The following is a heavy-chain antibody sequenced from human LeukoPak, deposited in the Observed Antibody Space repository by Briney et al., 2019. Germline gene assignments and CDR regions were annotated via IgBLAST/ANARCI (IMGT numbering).Heavy chain of an antibody. CDR3: ARRPITGYYYYYMDV. J-gene: IGHJ6*03. CDR2: IYYSGST. D-gene: IGHD1-20*01. V-gene: IGHV4-59*08. CDR1: GGSISSYY. Sequence: SETLSLTCTVSGGSISSYYWSWIRQPPGKGLEWIGYIYYSGSTNYNPSLKSRVTISVDTSKNQFSLKLSSVTAADTAVYYCARRPITGYYYYYMDVWGKGTTATISS.